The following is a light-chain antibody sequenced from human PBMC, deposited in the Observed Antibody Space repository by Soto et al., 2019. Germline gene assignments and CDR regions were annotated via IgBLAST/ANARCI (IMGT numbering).Light chain of an antibody. J-gene: IGKJ1*01. CDR3: KQYQNSPRT. Sequence: DTALTQSPGTLSFSPGERATVSCRASQSVGGISLAWYQQRPGQAPRLLIYDTSKRATGIPDRFSGSGSGKDFTLTISRLEPEDFAVYYCKQYQNSPRTFGQGTKVDIX. V-gene: IGKV3-20*01. CDR1: QSVGGIS. CDR2: DTS.